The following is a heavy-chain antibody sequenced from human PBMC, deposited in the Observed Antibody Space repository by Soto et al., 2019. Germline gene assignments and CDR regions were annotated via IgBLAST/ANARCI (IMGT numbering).Heavy chain of an antibody. CDR2: MNPNSGNT. CDR1: GYTFTSYD. D-gene: IGHD6-25*01. V-gene: IGHV1-8*01. CDR3: ARDSRPFAPDFDY. Sequence: ASVKVSCKASGYTFTSYDINWVRQATGQGLEWMGWMNPNSGNTGYAQKFQGRVTMTRNTSISTAYMELSSLRSEDTAVYYCARDSRPFAPDFDYWGQGTLVTVSS. J-gene: IGHJ4*02.